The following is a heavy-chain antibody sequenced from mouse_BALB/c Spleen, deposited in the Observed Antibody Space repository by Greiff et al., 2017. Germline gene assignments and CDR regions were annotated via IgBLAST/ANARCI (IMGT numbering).Heavy chain of an antibody. CDR3: ARDHYYYGSRDYAMDY. J-gene: IGHJ4*01. D-gene: IGHD1-1*01. V-gene: IGHV5-6-3*01. CDR2: INSNGGST. CDR1: GFTFSSYG. Sequence: EVHLVESGGGLVQPGGSLKLSCAASGFTFSSYGMSWVRQTPDKRLELVATINSNGGSTYYPDSVKGRFTISRDNAKNTLYLQMSSLKSEDTAMYYCARDHYYYGSRDYAMDYWGQGTSVTVSS.